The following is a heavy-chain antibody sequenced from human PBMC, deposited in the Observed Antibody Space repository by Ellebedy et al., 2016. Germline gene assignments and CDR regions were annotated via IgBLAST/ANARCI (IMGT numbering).Heavy chain of an antibody. V-gene: IGHV3-7*04. J-gene: IGHJ6*02. D-gene: IGHD3-16*01. CDR2: IKQDGSDK. Sequence: GESLKISXAASGFTFSNYWMTWVRQAPGKGLEWVANIKQDGSDKYYVDSVKGRFTISRDNSINTLFLQMTTLRLEDTAVYYCVKDSNYASAWSGGMDVWGQGTTVTVS. CDR1: GFTFSNYW. CDR3: VKDSNYASAWSGGMDV.